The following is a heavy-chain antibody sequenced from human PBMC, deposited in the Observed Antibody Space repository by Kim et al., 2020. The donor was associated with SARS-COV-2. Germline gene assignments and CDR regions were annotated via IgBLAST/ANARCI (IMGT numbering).Heavy chain of an antibody. CDR1: GFTFSSHA. Sequence: GGSLRLSCATSGFTFSSHAMHWVRLAPGKGLEWVAVMWYDGTNKFYADSVKGRFAISRDDSKNTLYLQMNNLRAEDTAVYYCARVHGIYDRANDYGILD. CDR3: ARVHGIYDRANDYGILD. D-gene: IGHD3-16*01. CDR2: MWYDGTNK. J-gene: IGHJ4*01. V-gene: IGHV3-33*01.